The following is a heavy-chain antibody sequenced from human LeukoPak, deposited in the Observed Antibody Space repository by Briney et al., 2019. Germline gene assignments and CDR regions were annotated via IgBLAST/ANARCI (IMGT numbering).Heavy chain of an antibody. J-gene: IGHJ4*02. V-gene: IGHV3-21*01. CDR3: ARKQDYGDYLQYFDY. CDR1: GFTFSSYS. Sequence: PGGSLTLSCAASGFTFSSYSMNWVRQAPGKGLEWVSCITTSSSYIYYADSVKGRFTISRDNAKNSLYLQMNSLRAEDTAVYYCARKQDYGDYLQYFDYWGQGALVTVSS. CDR2: ITTSSSYI. D-gene: IGHD4-17*01.